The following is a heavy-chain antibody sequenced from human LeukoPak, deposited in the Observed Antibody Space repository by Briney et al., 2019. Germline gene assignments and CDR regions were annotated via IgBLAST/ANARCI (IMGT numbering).Heavy chain of an antibody. CDR3: ARGFDSKSTYFDY. CDR2: ISYSGST. Sequence: SETLSLTCTVSGGSISGNYWNWIRQSPGKGLEWIGYISYSGSTNYNPSLKSRVTISLDTSKNQFSLKVRSVTAADTAVYYCARGFDSKSTYFDYWGQGTLVTVSS. CDR1: GGSISGNY. J-gene: IGHJ4*02. V-gene: IGHV4-59*01. D-gene: IGHD5-12*01.